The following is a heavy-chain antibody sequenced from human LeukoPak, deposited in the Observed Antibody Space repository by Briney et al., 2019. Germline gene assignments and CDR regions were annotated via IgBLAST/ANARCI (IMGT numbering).Heavy chain of an antibody. V-gene: IGHV3-48*01. J-gene: IGHJ3*02. Sequence: GSLRLSCAASGFTFSNYHMNWVRPAPGKGLEWVSHISDSSSSMYYADSVKGRFTISRDNAKNSLFLQMNSLRAEDTAVYYCTKSPFDIWGQGTMVTVSS. CDR2: ISDSSSSM. CDR1: GFTFSNYH. CDR3: TKSPFDI.